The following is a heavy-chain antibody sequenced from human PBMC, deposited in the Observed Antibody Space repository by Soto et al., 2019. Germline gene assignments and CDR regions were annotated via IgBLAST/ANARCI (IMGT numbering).Heavy chain of an antibody. CDR2: IYPGDSDT. V-gene: IGHV5-51*01. J-gene: IGHJ4*02. Sequence: GESLKISCKGSGYSFSSYWIGWVRQMPGKGLEWMGIIYPGDSDTRYSPSFQGQVTISADKSISTAYLQWSSLKASDTAMYYCATSRQDILTGYYTAILDYWGQGTLVTVSS. D-gene: IGHD3-9*01. CDR1: GYSFSSYW. CDR3: ATSRQDILTGYYTAILDY.